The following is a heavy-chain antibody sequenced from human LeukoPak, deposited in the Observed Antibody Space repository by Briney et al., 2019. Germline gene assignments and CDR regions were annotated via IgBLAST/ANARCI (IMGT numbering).Heavy chain of an antibody. Sequence: SETLSLTCTVSGGSISSYYWSWIRQPPGKGLEWIGYIYYSGNTNYNPSLKSRVSISVDTSQSQFSLKLSSVTAADTAVYYCAREAAYSSGWYGYFRHWGQGTLVTVSS. CDR2: IYYSGNT. D-gene: IGHD6-19*01. CDR1: GGSISSYY. V-gene: IGHV4-59*01. CDR3: AREAAYSSGWYGYFRH. J-gene: IGHJ1*01.